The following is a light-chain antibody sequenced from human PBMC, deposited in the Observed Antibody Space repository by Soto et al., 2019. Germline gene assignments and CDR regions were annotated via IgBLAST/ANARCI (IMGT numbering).Light chain of an antibody. CDR1: GSDIATFNY. V-gene: IGLV2-14*01. Sequence: QSVLAQPASMSGSPGQSITISCTGSGSDIATFNYVSWYQQYPGKAPKLLIYQVTSRASGVSHRFSGSKSGNTAALTISGLQPEDEAEYYCNSYYSTSFYVFGTGTKVTLL. J-gene: IGLJ1*01. CDR2: QVT. CDR3: NSYYSTSFYV.